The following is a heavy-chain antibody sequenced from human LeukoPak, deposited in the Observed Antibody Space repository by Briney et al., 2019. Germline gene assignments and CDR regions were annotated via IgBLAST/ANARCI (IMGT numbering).Heavy chain of an antibody. J-gene: IGHJ4*02. V-gene: IGHV4-30-4*01. CDR2: IYYSGST. Sequence: SETLSLTCTVSGGSISSGDYYWSWIRQPPGKGLEWIRYIYYSGSTYYNPSLKSRVTISVDTSKNQFSLKLSSVTAADTAVYYCATPGYTAMPWALDYWGQGTLVTVSS. CDR3: ATPGYTAMPWALDY. CDR1: GGSISSGDYY. D-gene: IGHD5-18*01.